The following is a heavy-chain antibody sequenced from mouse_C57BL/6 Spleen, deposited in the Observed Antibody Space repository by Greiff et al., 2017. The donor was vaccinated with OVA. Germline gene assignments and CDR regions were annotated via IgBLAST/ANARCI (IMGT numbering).Heavy chain of an antibody. V-gene: IGHV7-3*01. D-gene: IGHD1-1*01. CDR2: LRNKANGYTT. J-gene: IGHJ2*01. CDR3: ARGYGCGDFDY. Sequence: EVQLEESGGGLVQPGGSLSLSCAASGFTFPDYYMSWVRQPPGNALEWLGFLRNKANGYTTEYSAYVKGRFTISRDNSQSILYLQMNALRAEDSATYYGARGYGCGDFDYWGQGTTLTVSS. CDR1: GFTFPDYY.